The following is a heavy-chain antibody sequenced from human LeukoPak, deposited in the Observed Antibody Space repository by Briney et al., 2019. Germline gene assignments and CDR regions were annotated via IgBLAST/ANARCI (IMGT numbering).Heavy chain of an antibody. J-gene: IGHJ5*02. CDR1: GGSISSDY. CDR3: ARGRGYCDSCTNRFDA. CDR2: NYSSGNT. D-gene: IGHD3-22*01. Sequence: SETLSLTCTVSGGSISSDYWSWIRQPAGKGLEWIGRNYSSGNTNYNPSLESRVTMSLHTSKNQFSLRLRSVTAADTAVYFCARGRGYCDSCTNRFDAWGQGTLVTVSS. V-gene: IGHV4-4*07.